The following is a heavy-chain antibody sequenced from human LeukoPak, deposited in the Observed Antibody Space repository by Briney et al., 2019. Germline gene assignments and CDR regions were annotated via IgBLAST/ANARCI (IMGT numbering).Heavy chain of an antibody. D-gene: IGHD3-10*01. J-gene: IGHJ4*02. Sequence: GGSLRLSCAASGFTFSSYGMHWVRQAPGKGLEWVSLISDTGTTYYSDSVRGRFTISRDTSKDTLYLQMNSLRAEDTAVYYCAKDRGYSQGHELFEYGGQGTLVTVSS. V-gene: IGHV3-23*01. CDR2: ISDTGTT. CDR1: GFTFSSYG. CDR3: AKDRGYSQGHELFEY.